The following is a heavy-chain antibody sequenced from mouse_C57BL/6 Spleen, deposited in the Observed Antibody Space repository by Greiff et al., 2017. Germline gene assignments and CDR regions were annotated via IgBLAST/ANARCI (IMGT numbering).Heavy chain of an antibody. D-gene: IGHD2-12*01. CDR3: ARQEDYYSSWAWFAY. CDR1: GFTFSDSY. CDR2: ISNGGGSI. V-gene: IGHV5-12*01. Sequence: EVKVVESGGGLVQPGGSLKLSCAASGFTFSDSYMYWVRPTPEKRLEWVAYISNGGGSIYYPDTVKGRFTISRDNAKNTLYLQMILLKSEDTAMYYCARQEDYYSSWAWFAYWGQGTLVTVSA. J-gene: IGHJ3*01.